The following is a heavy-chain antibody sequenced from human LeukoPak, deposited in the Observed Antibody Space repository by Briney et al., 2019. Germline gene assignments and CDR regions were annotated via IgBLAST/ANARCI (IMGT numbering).Heavy chain of an antibody. Sequence: GGSLRLSCAASSYIFSDAWMNWVRQAPGKGLEWVGRIETKAHGGTTKYAAPVKGRFTISRDDSKNTLYLQMSSLKTEDTAAYCCTTDPFYDSAGFAFWGQGTLVTVS. CDR1: SYIFSDAW. D-gene: IGHD5/OR15-5a*01. V-gene: IGHV3-15*07. CDR2: IETKAHGGTT. CDR3: TTDPFYDSAGFAF. J-gene: IGHJ4*02.